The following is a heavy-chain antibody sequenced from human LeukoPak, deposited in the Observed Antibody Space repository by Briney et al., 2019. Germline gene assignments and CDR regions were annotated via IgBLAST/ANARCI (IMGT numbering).Heavy chain of an antibody. Sequence: GGSLRLSCAASGFTFSSYEMNWVRQAPGKGLEWVSYISGSGSTIYYADSVKGRFTISRDNAKNSLYLQMNSLRAEDTAVYYCAREVSVTNFDYWGQGTLVTVSS. J-gene: IGHJ4*02. V-gene: IGHV3-48*03. CDR1: GFTFSSYE. D-gene: IGHD4-17*01. CDR3: AREVSVTNFDY. CDR2: ISGSGSTI.